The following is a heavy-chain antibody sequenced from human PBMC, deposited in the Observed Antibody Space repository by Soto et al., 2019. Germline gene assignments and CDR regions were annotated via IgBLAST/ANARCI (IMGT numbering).Heavy chain of an antibody. CDR3: AREYDFWSGYSNAFDI. V-gene: IGHV3-33*01. D-gene: IGHD3-3*01. CDR1: GFTFSSYG. J-gene: IGHJ3*02. CDR2: IWYDGSNK. Sequence: GGSLRLSCAASGFTFSSYGMHWVRQAPGKGLEWVAVIWYDGSNKYYADSVKGRFTISRDNSKNTLYLQMNSLRAEDTAVYYCAREYDFWSGYSNAFDIWGQGTMVTVSS.